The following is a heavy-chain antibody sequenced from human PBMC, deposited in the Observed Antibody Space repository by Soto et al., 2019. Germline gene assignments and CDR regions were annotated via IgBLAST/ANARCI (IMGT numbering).Heavy chain of an antibody. Sequence: QVQLVQSGAEVKKPGSSVKVSCKASGGTFSSYAISWVRQAPGQGLEWMGGIIPIFGTANYAQKFQGRVTITEDESTSTAYMELSSLRSEDTAVYYCARGSGSYYDSSGGLDAFDIWGQGTMVTVSS. V-gene: IGHV1-69*12. CDR2: IIPIFGTA. D-gene: IGHD3-22*01. CDR3: ARGSGSYYDSSGGLDAFDI. CDR1: GGTFSSYA. J-gene: IGHJ3*02.